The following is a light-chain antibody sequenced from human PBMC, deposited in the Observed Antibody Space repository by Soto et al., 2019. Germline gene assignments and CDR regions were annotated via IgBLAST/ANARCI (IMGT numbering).Light chain of an antibody. J-gene: IGLJ2*01. CDR2: GNS. CDR3: AAWDDSLRGLE. CDR1: SSNIGAGYD. V-gene: IGLV1-40*01. Sequence: QPVLTQPPSVSGAPGQRVTISCTGSSSNIGAGYDVHWYQQLPGTAPKLLIYGNSNRPSGVPDRFSGSKSGTSASLAITGLQAEDEADYYCAAWDDSLRGLEFGGGTKLTVL.